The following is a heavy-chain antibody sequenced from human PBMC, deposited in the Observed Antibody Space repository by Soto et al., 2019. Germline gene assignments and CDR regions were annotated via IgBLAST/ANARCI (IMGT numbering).Heavy chain of an antibody. J-gene: IGHJ6*03. CDR1: GGSISSGGYY. V-gene: IGHV4-31*03. Sequence: QVQLQESGPGLVKPSQTLSLTCTVSGGSISSGGYYWSWIRQHPGKGLEWIGYIYYSGSTYYNQSLKSRVTISVDTSKNQFSLKLSSVTAADTAVYYCARDIDFWSGPPSADYYYYMDVWGKGTTVTVSS. CDR3: ARDIDFWSGPPSADYYYYMDV. CDR2: IYYSGST. D-gene: IGHD3-3*01.